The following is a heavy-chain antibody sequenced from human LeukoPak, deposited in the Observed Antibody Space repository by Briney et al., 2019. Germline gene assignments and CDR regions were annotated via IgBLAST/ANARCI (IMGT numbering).Heavy chain of an antibody. D-gene: IGHD3-10*01. CDR2: IYYSGST. J-gene: IGHJ5*02. Sequence: PSETLSLTCTVSGGSISSYYWSWIRQPPGKGLEWIGYIYYSGSTNYNPSLKSRVTISVDTSKNQFSLKLSSVTAADTAVYYCARRMVRGVTRNYNWFDPWGQGTQVTVSS. CDR3: ARRMVRGVTRNYNWFDP. CDR1: GGSISSYY. V-gene: IGHV4-59*08.